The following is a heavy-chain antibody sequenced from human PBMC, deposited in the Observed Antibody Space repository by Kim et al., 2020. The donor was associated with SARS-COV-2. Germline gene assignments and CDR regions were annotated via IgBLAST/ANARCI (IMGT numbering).Heavy chain of an antibody. Sequence: TTYKPSRKSRVTISVDKSKNQFSLKLSSVTAADTAVYYCARRGTMGGYFDYWGQGTLVTVSS. CDR3: ARRGTMGGYFDY. D-gene: IGHD3-10*01. J-gene: IGHJ4*02. V-gene: IGHV4-4*02. CDR2: T.